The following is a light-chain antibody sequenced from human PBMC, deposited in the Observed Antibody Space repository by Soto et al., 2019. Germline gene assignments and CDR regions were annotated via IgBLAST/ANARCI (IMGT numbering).Light chain of an antibody. CDR3: QQYGTSPPT. CDR2: GAS. Sequence: EIVLTQSPGTLSLSPGERATLSCRASQSVNSNYLAWYQQKPGQVPRPLIYGASIRAAGVPDRLSGSGSGTAFTLTSSRLEPEDYAVYYCQQYGTSPPTLGQGTKLEI. J-gene: IGKJ2*01. V-gene: IGKV3-20*01. CDR1: QSVNSNY.